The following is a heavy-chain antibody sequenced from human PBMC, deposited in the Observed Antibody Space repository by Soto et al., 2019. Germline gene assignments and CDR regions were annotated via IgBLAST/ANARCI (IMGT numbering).Heavy chain of an antibody. Sequence: QVQLQESGPGLVKPSQTLSLTCTVSGGSITSSGYYWSWIRQHPGEGLEWIGFTSNSGSTSYNPPSKSRVTISVDTSSNQFSLNLTSVAAADPAVYYCARGGGSTKVDCWGQGTLVTVSP. J-gene: IGHJ4*02. CDR1: GGSITSSGYY. CDR2: TSNSGST. V-gene: IGHV4-31*03. CDR3: ARGGGSTKVDC. D-gene: IGHD2-2*01.